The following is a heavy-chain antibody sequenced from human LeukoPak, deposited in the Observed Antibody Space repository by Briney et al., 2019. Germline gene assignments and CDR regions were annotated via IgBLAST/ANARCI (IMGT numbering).Heavy chain of an antibody. D-gene: IGHD4-11*01. Sequence: GGSLRLSCAASGFTFSSYAMSWVRQAPGKGLEWVSVISGSGGSTYYADSVKGRFTISTDNSRNTLYLQMNSLRAEDTAVYYCAKDRSGDYSEYFDYWGQGTLVTVSS. J-gene: IGHJ4*02. V-gene: IGHV3-23*01. CDR1: GFTFSSYA. CDR3: AKDRSGDYSEYFDY. CDR2: ISGSGGST.